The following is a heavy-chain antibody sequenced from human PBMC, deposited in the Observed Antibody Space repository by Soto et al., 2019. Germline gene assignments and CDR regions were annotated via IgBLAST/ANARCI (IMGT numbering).Heavy chain of an antibody. J-gene: IGHJ3*02. D-gene: IGHD3-16*01. Sequence: SETLSLTCAVYGGSFSGYYWSWIRQPPGKGLEWIGEINHSGSTNYNPSLKSRVTISVDTSKTQFSLKLSSVTAADTAVYYCARAKGDGADAFDIWGQGTMVTVS. CDR2: INHSGST. CDR1: GGSFSGYY. V-gene: IGHV4-34*01. CDR3: ARAKGDGADAFDI.